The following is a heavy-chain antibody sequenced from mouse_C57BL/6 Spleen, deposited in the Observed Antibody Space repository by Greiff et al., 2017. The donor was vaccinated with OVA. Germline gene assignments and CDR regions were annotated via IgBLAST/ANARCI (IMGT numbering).Heavy chain of an antibody. CDR2: IYPGSGNT. Sequence: QVQLKESGAELVRPGASVKLSCKASGYTFTDYYINWVKQRPGQGLEWIARIYPGSGNTYYNEKFKGKATLTAEKSSSTAYMQLSSLTSEDSAFYFCARDCDHYFDYWGQGTTLTVSS. D-gene: IGHD2-13*01. J-gene: IGHJ2*01. V-gene: IGHV1-76*01. CDR1: GYTFTDYY. CDR3: ARDCDHYFDY.